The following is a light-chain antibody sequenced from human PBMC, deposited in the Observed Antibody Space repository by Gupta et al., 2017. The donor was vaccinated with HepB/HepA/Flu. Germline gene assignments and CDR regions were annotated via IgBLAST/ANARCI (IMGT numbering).Light chain of an antibody. CDR1: KLGDKY. J-gene: IGLJ2*01. CDR3: QAWDSSTHVV. Sequence: SYELTQPPSVSVPPGQTASITCSGDKLGDKYACWYQQKPGQSPVLVIYQDSKRPSGIPERFSGSNSGNTATLTISGTQAMDEADYYCQAWDSSTHVVFGGGTKLTAL. V-gene: IGLV3-1*01. CDR2: QDS.